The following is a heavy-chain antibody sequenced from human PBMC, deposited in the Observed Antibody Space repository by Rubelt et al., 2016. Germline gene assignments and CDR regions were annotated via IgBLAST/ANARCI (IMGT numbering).Heavy chain of an antibody. Sequence: EVQLVESGGGLVQPGGSLRLSCVASGFTVSSNYMSWVRQAPGKGLEWVSVIYSGGDTYYADSVKGRFTISRDNSKNTLYLQRNSLRAEDTAVYYCARNGGSGSYPDFWGQGTLVTVSS. J-gene: IGHJ4*02. D-gene: IGHD3-10*01. CDR2: IYSGGDT. V-gene: IGHV3-66*01. CDR1: GFTVSSNY. CDR3: ARNGGSGSYPDF.